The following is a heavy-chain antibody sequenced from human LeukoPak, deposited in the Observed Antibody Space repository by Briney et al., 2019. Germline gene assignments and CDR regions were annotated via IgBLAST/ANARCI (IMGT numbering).Heavy chain of an antibody. Sequence: SETLSLTCAVYGGSFSGYYWSWIRQPPGKGLEWIGEINHSGSTDYNPSLKSRVTISIDTSKIHFSLKLNSVTAADTAVYYCAKSLVVAATSFDYWGQGTLVTVSS. J-gene: IGHJ4*02. D-gene: IGHD2-15*01. V-gene: IGHV4-34*01. CDR3: AKSLVVAATSFDY. CDR2: INHSGST. CDR1: GGSFSGYY.